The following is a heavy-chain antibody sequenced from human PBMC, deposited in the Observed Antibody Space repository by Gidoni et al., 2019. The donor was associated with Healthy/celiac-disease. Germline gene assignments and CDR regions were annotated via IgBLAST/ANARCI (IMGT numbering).Heavy chain of an antibody. V-gene: IGHV3-21*01. Sequence: EVQLVESGGGLVKPGGSLRLPCQASGFTFSSDSMTWVRQAPGKGLGWVASISSISSYIYYADSVKGRFTISRDNAKNSLYLQMNSLRAENTAVYYCARDPCWSGYYRDHYYGMDVWGQGTTVTVSS. CDR2: ISSISSYI. CDR1: GFTFSSDS. J-gene: IGHJ6*02. D-gene: IGHD3-3*01. CDR3: ARDPCWSGYYRDHYYGMDV.